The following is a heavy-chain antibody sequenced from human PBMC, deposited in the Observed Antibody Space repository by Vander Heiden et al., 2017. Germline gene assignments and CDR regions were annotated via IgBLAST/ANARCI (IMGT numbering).Heavy chain of an antibody. Sequence: EVQLLESGGGLVHPGGSLRLSCAASGFTFTRYAMSWVPQAPGKGLEWVSASSGGGETTYYADAVKGRFTISRDNSKNTLYLQMNSLRAEDTAVYYCAKYYYGSGSTAFDYWGQGTLVTVSS. D-gene: IGHD3-10*01. CDR3: AKYYYGSGSTAFDY. CDR2: SSGGGETT. V-gene: IGHV3-23*01. CDR1: GFTFTRYA. J-gene: IGHJ4*02.